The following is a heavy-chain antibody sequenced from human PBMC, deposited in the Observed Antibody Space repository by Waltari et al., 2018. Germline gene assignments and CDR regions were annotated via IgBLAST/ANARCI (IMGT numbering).Heavy chain of an antibody. D-gene: IGHD3-16*01. CDR3: ARDLREWDEAFDI. CDR1: GYSISSGYY. CDR2: IYHRGST. J-gene: IGHJ3*02. V-gene: IGHV4-38-2*02. Sequence: QVQLQESGPGLVKPSETLSLTCAVSGYSISSGYYWGWIRQPPGKGLEWIGSIYHRGSTYYNPSLKSRVTISVDTSKNQFSLKLSSVTAADTAVYYCARDLREWDEAFDIWGQGTMVTVSS.